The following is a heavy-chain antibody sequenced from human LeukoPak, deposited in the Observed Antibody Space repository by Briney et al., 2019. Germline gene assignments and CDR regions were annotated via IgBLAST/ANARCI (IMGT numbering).Heavy chain of an antibody. CDR1: GYTFTGYY. J-gene: IGHJ4*02. V-gene: IGHV1-2*02. D-gene: IGHD2-15*01. CDR3: AREALGYCSGGSCYQDY. Sequence: ASVKVSCKASGYTFTGYYMHWVRQAPGQGLEWMGWINPNSGGTNYAQKFQGRVTMTRDTSISTADMELSRLRSDDTAVYYCAREALGYCSGGSCYQDYWGQGTLVTVSS. CDR2: INPNSGGT.